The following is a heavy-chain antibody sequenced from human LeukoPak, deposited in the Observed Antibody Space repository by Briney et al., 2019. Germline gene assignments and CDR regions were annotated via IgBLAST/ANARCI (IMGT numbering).Heavy chain of an antibody. D-gene: IGHD7-27*01. V-gene: IGHV4-38-2*01. J-gene: IGHJ5*02. CDR2: IYHSGNT. Sequence: SETLSLTCAVSGYSISSGYYWGWIRQPPGQGLDWIGSIYHSGNTYYNLSLKSRVTISVDTSKNQFSLKLSSVTAADTAVYYCARQGGSYWGWFDPWGQGTLVTVSS. CDR1: GYSISSGYY. CDR3: ARQGGSYWGWFDP.